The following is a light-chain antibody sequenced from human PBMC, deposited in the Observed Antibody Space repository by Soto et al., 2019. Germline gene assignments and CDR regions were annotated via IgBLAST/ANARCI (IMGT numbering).Light chain of an antibody. CDR2: RNN. CDR3: AAWDDSLNGVL. V-gene: IGLV1-47*01. J-gene: IGLJ2*01. CDR1: SSNIGSNY. Sequence: QSVLTQPPSASGTPEQRVTISCSGSSSNIGSNYVYWYQQLPGTDPKLLIYRNNQRPSGVPDRFSGSKSGTSASLAISGLRSEDEADYYCAAWDDSLNGVLFGGGTKVTVL.